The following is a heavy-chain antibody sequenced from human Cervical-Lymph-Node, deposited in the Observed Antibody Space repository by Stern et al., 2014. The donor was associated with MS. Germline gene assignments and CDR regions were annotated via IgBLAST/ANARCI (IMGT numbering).Heavy chain of an antibody. J-gene: IGHJ6*02. CDR2: ITSTGYR. Sequence: VQLVESGGGLVKPGGSLRLSWAASGFTFSSYNMKWVRQAPGKGLEWVSSITSTGYRYNADSLKGRFTISRDNAKNSLYLHMNSLRAEDTAVYYCARDDLRSYYGMDVWGQGTTVTVSS. V-gene: IGHV3-21*01. CDR3: ARDDLRSYYGMDV. CDR1: GFTFSSYN.